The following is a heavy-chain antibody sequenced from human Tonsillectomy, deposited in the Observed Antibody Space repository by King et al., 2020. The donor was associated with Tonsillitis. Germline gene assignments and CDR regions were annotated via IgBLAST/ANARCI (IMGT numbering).Heavy chain of an antibody. CDR3: AREPGIAAAGDWFDP. CDR1: GGSFSGYY. Sequence: QLQQWGAGLLKPSETLSLTCAVYGGSFSGYYWSWIRQPPGKGLEWIGEINHSGSTNYNPSLKSRVTISVDTSKNQFSLKLSSVTAADTAVYYCAREPGIAAAGDWFDPWGQGTLVTVSS. J-gene: IGHJ5*02. D-gene: IGHD6-13*01. CDR2: INHSGST. V-gene: IGHV4-34*01.